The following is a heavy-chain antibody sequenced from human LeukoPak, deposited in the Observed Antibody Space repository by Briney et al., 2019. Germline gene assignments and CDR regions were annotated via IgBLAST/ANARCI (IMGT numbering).Heavy chain of an antibody. V-gene: IGHV3-11*01. CDR2: ISSSGSTI. J-gene: IGHJ4*02. Sequence: GGSLRLSCAVSGFTFSDYYMNWIRQAPGKGLEWVSYISSSGSTIYYADSVKGRFTISRDNSKNTLYLQMNSLRAEDTAVYYCAKELRFLEWPTGRASGYWGQGTLVTVSS. CDR1: GFTFSDYY. D-gene: IGHD3-3*01. CDR3: AKELRFLEWPTGRASGY.